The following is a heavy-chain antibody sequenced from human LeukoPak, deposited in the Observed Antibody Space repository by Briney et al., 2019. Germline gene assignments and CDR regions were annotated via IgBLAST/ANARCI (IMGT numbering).Heavy chain of an antibody. J-gene: IGHJ4*02. D-gene: IGHD3-10*01. CDR3: ARRYYGSGSYHYFDY. Sequence: GESLKISCKGSGYSFTSYWIGWVRQMPGKGLEWMGIIYPGDSDTRYSPSFQGQVTISADKSISTAYLQWSSLKASDTAMYYCARRYYGSGSYHYFDYWGQGTLVTVSS. CDR1: GYSFTSYW. V-gene: IGHV5-51*01. CDR2: IYPGDSDT.